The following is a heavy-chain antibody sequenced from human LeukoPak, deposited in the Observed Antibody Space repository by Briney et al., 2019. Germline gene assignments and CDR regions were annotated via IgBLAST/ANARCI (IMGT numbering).Heavy chain of an antibody. CDR2: ISYDGSNK. CDR3: AKSSLRGHSLWYFDL. D-gene: IGHD3-10*01. CDR1: GFTFSSYG. J-gene: IGHJ2*01. Sequence: PGGSLRLSCAASGFTFSSYGMHWVRQAPGKGLEWVAAISYDGSNKYNADSVKGRFTISRDNSKNTLYLQMNKLRVEDTAVYYCAKSSLRGHSLWYFDLWGRGTPVTVSA. V-gene: IGHV3-30*18.